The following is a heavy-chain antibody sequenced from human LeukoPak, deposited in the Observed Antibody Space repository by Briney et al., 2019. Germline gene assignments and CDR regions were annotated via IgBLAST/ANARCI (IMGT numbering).Heavy chain of an antibody. V-gene: IGHV3-15*01. D-gene: IGHD1-26*01. CDR3: STSYGNLHTYYYALGV. CDR1: GFTFSNAW. Sequence: GGSLRLSCAASGFTFSNAWMTWIRQAPGKGLEWVGRIKSKTDGGTTDYAAPVKGRFSISRNDSENTVYLQMNSLKTEDTAVYYCSTSYGNLHTYYYALGVWGQGTTVTVSS. CDR2: IKSKTDGGTT. J-gene: IGHJ6*02.